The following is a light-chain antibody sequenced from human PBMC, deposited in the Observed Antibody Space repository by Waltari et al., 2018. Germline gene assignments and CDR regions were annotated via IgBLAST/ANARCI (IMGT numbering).Light chain of an antibody. V-gene: IGKV3-15*01. Sequence: ETIMTQSPATLSMSPGETATLSCRASKSVGNNIAWFQQTPGQAPRLLIYVTSSRSTNIPGRFSGAGSGTDFTLTISGLQSEDFAVYYCQQYNEWPYTFGQGT. J-gene: IGKJ2*01. CDR1: KSVGNN. CDR3: QQYNEWPYT. CDR2: VTS.